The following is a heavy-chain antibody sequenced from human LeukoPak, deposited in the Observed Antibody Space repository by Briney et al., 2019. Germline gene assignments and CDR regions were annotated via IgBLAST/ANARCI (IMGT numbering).Heavy chain of an antibody. Sequence: VGSLRLSCAASGFTFSTYGMSWVRQAPGKGLEWVSGISGSGGSTYYADSVKGRFTISRDNSKNTLYLQMNSLRAEDTAVYYCAKHYGSGSHYYYYYMDVWGKGTTVTISS. V-gene: IGHV3-23*01. CDR2: ISGSGGST. J-gene: IGHJ6*03. CDR1: GFTFSTYG. D-gene: IGHD3-10*01. CDR3: AKHYGSGSHYYYYYMDV.